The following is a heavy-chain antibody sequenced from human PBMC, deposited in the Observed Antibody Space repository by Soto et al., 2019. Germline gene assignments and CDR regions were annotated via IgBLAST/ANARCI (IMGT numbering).Heavy chain of an antibody. V-gene: IGHV3-11*01. Sequence: GGSLRLSCAASGFTFSDYYMSWIRQAPGKGLEWVSYISSSGSTIYYADSVKGRFTISRDNAKNSLYLQMNSLKTEDTAVYYCTTDLNCISTSCYVLSFWGQGTLVTVSS. CDR1: GFTFSDYY. D-gene: IGHD2-2*01. CDR3: TTDLNCISTSCYVLSF. J-gene: IGHJ4*02. CDR2: ISSSGSTI.